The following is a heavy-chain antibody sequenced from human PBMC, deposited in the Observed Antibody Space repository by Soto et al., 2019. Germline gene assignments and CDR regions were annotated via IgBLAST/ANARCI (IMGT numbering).Heavy chain of an antibody. CDR1: GGSISSGDYY. Sequence: PSETLSLTCTVSGGSISSGDYYWSWIRQPPGKGLEWIGYIYYSGSTYYNPSLKSRVTISVDTSKNQFSLKLSSVTAADTAVYYCARETNWSGGSCYWFDPWGQGTLVTVSS. D-gene: IGHD2-15*01. J-gene: IGHJ5*02. CDR3: ARETNWSGGSCYWFDP. V-gene: IGHV4-30-4*01. CDR2: IYYSGST.